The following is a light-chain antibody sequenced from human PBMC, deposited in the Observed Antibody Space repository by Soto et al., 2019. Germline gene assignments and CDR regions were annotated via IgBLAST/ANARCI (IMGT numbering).Light chain of an antibody. Sequence: EIVMTQSPATLSVSPGERATLSCRASPSVSTNLARYQHKPGQAPRLLIYGSSTRATDVPARFSGSGSETEFTLTISSLQSEDFAVYYCQQYNNWPGTFGQGTKLEIK. V-gene: IGKV3-15*01. J-gene: IGKJ2*02. CDR1: PSVSTN. CDR2: GSS. CDR3: QQYNNWPGT.